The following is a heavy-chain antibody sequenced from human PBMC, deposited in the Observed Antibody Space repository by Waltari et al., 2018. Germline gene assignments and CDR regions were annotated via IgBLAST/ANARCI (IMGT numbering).Heavy chain of an antibody. Sequence: EVQLLESGGGLVQPGGSLRLSCAASGFTFSSYAMSWVRQAPGKGLEWVSAISGSGRSTYDADSVKGRFTISRDNSKNTLYLQMNSLRAEDTAVYYCAKDPGYSGPGAMDVWGKGTTVTISS. CDR3: AKDPGYSGPGAMDV. V-gene: IGHV3-23*01. D-gene: IGHD5-12*01. CDR1: GFTFSSYA. J-gene: IGHJ6*03. CDR2: ISGSGRST.